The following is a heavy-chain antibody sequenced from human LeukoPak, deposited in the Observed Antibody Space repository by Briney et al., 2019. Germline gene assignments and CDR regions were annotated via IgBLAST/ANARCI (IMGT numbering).Heavy chain of an antibody. CDR3: ARDRSRSVTTVTSGFDI. CDR1: GFTFSSYG. Sequence: GRSLRLSCAASGFTFSSYGMHWARQAPGKGLEWVAVIWYDGSNKYCADSVKGRFTISRDNSKNTLYLQMNSLRAEDTAVYYCARDRSRSVTTVTSGFDIWGQGTMVTVSS. V-gene: IGHV3-33*01. CDR2: IWYDGSNK. J-gene: IGHJ3*02. D-gene: IGHD4-17*01.